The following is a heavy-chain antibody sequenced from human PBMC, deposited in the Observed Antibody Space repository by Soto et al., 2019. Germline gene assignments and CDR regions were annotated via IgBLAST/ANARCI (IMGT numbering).Heavy chain of an antibody. V-gene: IGHV4-30-4*01. Sequence: SETLSLTCSVSGGCISSGYYYWSWIRQPPGKGLEWIGNIDYSGNTYYNPSLKSRLIISIGTSKNQFSLNVGSLAAAGTALRYCASSSLYGMGVWGQGTTVTVSS. CDR2: IDYSGNT. J-gene: IGHJ6*01. CDR1: GGCISSGYYY. CDR3: ASSSLYGMGV.